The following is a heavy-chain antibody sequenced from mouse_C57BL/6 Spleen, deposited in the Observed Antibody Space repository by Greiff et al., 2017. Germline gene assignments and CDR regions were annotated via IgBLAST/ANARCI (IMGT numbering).Heavy chain of an antibody. CDR2: IYPGDGDT. CDR1: GYAFSSSW. J-gene: IGHJ2*01. Sequence: VKLVESGPELVKPGASVKISCKASGYAFSSSWMNWVKQRPGKGLEWIGRIYPGDGDTNYNGKFKGKATLTADKSSSTAYMQLSSLTSEDSAVYFCARCPSITTVVAPYYFDYWGQGTTLTVSS. D-gene: IGHD1-1*01. CDR3: ARCPSITTVVAPYYFDY. V-gene: IGHV1-82*01.